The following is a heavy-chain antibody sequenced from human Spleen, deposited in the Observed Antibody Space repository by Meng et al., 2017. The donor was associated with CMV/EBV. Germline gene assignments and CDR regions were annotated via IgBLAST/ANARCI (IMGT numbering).Heavy chain of an antibody. CDR3: GRDPLGADDTFDT. CDR1: GFTVSSTY. J-gene: IGHJ3*02. CDR2: IYSGGDT. V-gene: IGHV3-66*02. Sequence: GESLKISCAASGFTVSSTYMSWVRQAPGKGREWVSIIYSGGDTYYADSVKGRFNISRDKSKNTLYLQLNSLRAQDTAVYYGGRDPLGADDTFDTWGQGTMVTVSS. D-gene: IGHD1-26*01.